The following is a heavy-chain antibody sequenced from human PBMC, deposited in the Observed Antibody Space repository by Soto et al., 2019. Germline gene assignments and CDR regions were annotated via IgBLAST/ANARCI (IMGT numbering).Heavy chain of an antibody. CDR1: GGSFSGYY. V-gene: IGHV4-34*01. CDR3: ARRVSYDFWSAIYGDWFDP. J-gene: IGHJ5*02. CDR2: INHSGST. Sequence: NPSETLSLTCAVYGGSFSGYYWSWIRQPPGKGLEWIGEINHSGSTNYNPSLKSRVTISVDTSKNQFSLKLSSVTAADTAVYYCARRVSYDFWSAIYGDWFDPWGQGTLVTVSS. D-gene: IGHD3-3*01.